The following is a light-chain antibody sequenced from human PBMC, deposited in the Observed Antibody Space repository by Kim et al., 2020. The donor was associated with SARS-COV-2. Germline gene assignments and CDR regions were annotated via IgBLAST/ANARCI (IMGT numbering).Light chain of an antibody. V-gene: IGLV2-14*03. CDR3: SSYTTSSTWV. CDR2: DVT. J-gene: IGLJ3*02. Sequence: QSALTQPASVSGSPGQSITISCTGTSSDVGGYEYVSWFQQHPGKAPQLMIYDVTKRSSGVSSRFSGSKSGNTASLTISGLQAEDESDYYCSSYTTSSTWVFGGGTQLTVL. CDR1: SSDVGGYEY.